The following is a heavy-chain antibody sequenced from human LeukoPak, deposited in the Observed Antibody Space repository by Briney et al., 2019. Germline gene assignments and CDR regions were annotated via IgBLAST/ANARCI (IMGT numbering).Heavy chain of an antibody. D-gene: IGHD5-18*01. CDR2: IYYSGST. CDR1: GGSISSGGYY. V-gene: IGHV4-31*03. J-gene: IGHJ4*01. Sequence: SETLSLTCTVSGGSISSGGYYWSWSRQHPGKGLEWIGYIYYSGSTYYNPSLKSRVTISVDTSKDQFSLPLSSVTAADTVVPHCARRGYSYAKGHYFDYWG. CDR3: ARRGYSYAKGHYFDY.